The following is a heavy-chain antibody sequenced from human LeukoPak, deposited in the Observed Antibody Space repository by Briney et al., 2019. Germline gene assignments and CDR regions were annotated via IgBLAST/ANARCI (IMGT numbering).Heavy chain of an antibody. Sequence: GGFLRLSCAASGLTFSRYSMNWVRQAPGKGLEWLSYISSSTSTIHYADSVKGRFTISRDNAKNTLYLQMNSLRDEDTAVYYCAGVGEFLWSHAFDIWGQGTFVTVSS. CDR2: ISSSTSTI. V-gene: IGHV3-48*02. CDR1: GLTFSRYS. J-gene: IGHJ3*02. D-gene: IGHD3-10*01. CDR3: AGVGEFLWSHAFDI.